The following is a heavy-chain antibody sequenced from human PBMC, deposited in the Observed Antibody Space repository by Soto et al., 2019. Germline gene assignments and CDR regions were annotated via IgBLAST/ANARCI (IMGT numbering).Heavy chain of an antibody. J-gene: IGHJ4*01. CDR3: FHSVMVHTMTGGHYVDC. V-gene: IGHV2-5*01. CDR1: AFSLSTNGVG. Sequence: QITLEESGPTLVKPTQTLTLTCTFSAFSLSTNGVGVGWIRQPPGKPLEWLAVIYWNEDKRYSRALKSRLSITKDTSKNQVVLTMNTMDPVNTATYYCFHSVMVHTMTGGHYVDCWGPGILVTVSS. D-gene: IGHD2-8*01. CDR2: IYWNEDK.